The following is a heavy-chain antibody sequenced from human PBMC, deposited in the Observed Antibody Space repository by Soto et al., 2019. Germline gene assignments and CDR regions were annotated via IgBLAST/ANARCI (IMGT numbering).Heavy chain of an antibody. Sequence: SETLSLTCSVSGGSIRGSYCSWIRQPPEKGLEWIASISYTGSATHNPSLKSRVSVSVDTTENQCSLKLTSVTAADTATYYCATGGGWLQNSNLRGLYFDYWGQGALVTSPQ. CDR1: GGSIRGSY. D-gene: IGHD6-19*01. V-gene: IGHV4-59*01. J-gene: IGHJ4*02. CDR3: ATGGGWLQNSNLRGLYFDY. CDR2: ISYTGSA.